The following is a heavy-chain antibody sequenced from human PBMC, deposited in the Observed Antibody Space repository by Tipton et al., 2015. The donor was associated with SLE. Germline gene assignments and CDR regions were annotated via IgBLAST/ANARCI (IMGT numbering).Heavy chain of an antibody. V-gene: IGHV4-59*11. CDR3: ARDTTLGRYWYFDL. D-gene: IGHD1-1*01. CDR2: IYYRGNT. CDR1: DDSFTSHY. J-gene: IGHJ2*01. Sequence: GLVKPSETLSLTCTVSDDSFTSHYWSWIRQPPGKGLEWIGCIYYRGNTAYNPSLKSRVTISVDTSKNQLSLSLSSVTAADTAVYYCARDTTLGRYWYFDLWGRGTLVTVSS.